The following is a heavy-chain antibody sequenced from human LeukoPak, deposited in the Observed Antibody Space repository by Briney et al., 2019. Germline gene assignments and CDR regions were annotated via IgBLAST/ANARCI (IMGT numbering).Heavy chain of an antibody. CDR3: ARGDIVVSPPDAFDI. J-gene: IGHJ3*02. CDR2: IWYDGSNK. D-gene: IGHD2-15*01. CDR1: GFTFSSYG. Sequence: GGSLRLSCAASGFTFSSYGMHWVRQAPGKGLEWVAVIWYDGSNKYYADSAKGRFTISRDNSKNTLYLQMNSLRAEDTAVYYCARGDIVVSPPDAFDIWGQGTMVTVSS. V-gene: IGHV3-33*01.